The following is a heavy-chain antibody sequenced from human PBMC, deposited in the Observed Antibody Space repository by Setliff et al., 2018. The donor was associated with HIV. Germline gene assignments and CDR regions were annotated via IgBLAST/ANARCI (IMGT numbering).Heavy chain of an antibody. CDR2: IYYSGNT. V-gene: IGHV4-59*01. D-gene: IGHD1-26*01. J-gene: IGHJ6*02. CDR1: GGSITGYY. CDR3: ARDARLSGSYYGMDV. Sequence: SETLSLTCTVSGGSITGYYWSWIRQPPGKGLEWIGWIYYSGNTRYNPSLKSRVTISLDTSKNRFSLQLTSVTAADTAVYYCARDARLSGSYYGMDVWGQGTTVTVSS.